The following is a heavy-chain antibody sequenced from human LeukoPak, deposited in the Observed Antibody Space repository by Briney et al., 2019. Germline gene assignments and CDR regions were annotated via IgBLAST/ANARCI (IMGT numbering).Heavy chain of an antibody. J-gene: IGHJ4*02. Sequence: GSLRLSCAASGFTFRSYSMNWVRQAPGKGLEWVSSISSSSSYIYYADSVKGRFTIPRDNAKNSLYLQMNSLRAEDTAVYYCARDIVGATKVGYWGQGTLVTVSS. CDR1: GFTFRSYS. D-gene: IGHD1-26*01. CDR3: ARDIVGATKVGY. V-gene: IGHV3-21*01. CDR2: ISSSSSYI.